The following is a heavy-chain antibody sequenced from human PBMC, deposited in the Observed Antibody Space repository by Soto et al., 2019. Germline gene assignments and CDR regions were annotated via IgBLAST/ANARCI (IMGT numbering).Heavy chain of an antibody. J-gene: IGHJ1*01. V-gene: IGHV1-46*01. Sequence: QVQLVQSGAEVKKPGASVKVACKASGYIFTNHYIHWERQAPGQVLEWMGIINPSGGSTNYLQKFQGRITRTRDTSTCTVYMELSSLRSEDTAVYFCARANYYASSGFYYDCWGQGSLVTVSS. CDR1: GYIFTNHY. CDR3: ARANYYASSGFYYDC. CDR2: INPSGGST. D-gene: IGHD3-22*01.